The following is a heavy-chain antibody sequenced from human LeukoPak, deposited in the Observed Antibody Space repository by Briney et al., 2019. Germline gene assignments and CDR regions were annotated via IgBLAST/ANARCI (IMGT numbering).Heavy chain of an antibody. V-gene: IGHV4-4*07. CDR2: IYTSGRT. J-gene: IGHJ4*02. Sequence: TSETLSLTCTVSGGSISSYYWSWIRQPAGKGLEWIGRIYTSGRTDHNPSLKGRVTMSVDMSKNQFSLKLSSVTAADTAVYYCARDAYYDSSGYYYFDYWGQGTLVTVSS. CDR1: GGSISSYY. D-gene: IGHD3-22*01. CDR3: ARDAYYDSSGYYYFDY.